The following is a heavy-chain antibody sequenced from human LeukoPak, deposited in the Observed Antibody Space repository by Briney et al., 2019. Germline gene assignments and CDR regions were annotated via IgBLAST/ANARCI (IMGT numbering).Heavy chain of an antibody. CDR3: AHSNSARYPLYFQN. V-gene: IGHV2-5*02. J-gene: IGHJ1*01. Sequence: ESGPTLVKPTQTLTLTCTFSGFSLSTSGVSVGWIRQPPGKALEWLALIYWDDDKRYSPSLKSKLTITKDTSKNQVVLTMTDMDPVDTATYYCAHSNSARYPLYFQNGGQGTLVTVSS. CDR1: GFSLSTSGVS. D-gene: IGHD1-26*01. CDR2: IYWDDDK.